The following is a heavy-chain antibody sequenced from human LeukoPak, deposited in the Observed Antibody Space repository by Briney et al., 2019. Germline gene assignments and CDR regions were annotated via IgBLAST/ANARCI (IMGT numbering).Heavy chain of an antibody. J-gene: IGHJ5*02. D-gene: IGHD3-22*01. CDR2: IYHSGST. V-gene: IGHV4-38-2*02. CDR1: GYSISSGYY. Sequence: SETLSLTCTVSGYSISSGYYWGWIRQHPGKGLEWIGSIYHSGSTYYNPSLKSRVTISVDTSKNQFSLKLSSVTAADTAVYYCARERYYDSSGLLDPWGQGTLVTVSS. CDR3: ARERYYDSSGLLDP.